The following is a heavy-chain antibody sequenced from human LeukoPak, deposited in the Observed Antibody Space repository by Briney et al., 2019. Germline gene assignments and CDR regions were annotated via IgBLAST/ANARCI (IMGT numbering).Heavy chain of an antibody. CDR2: INTDGSST. CDR3: ARGGSGWYSGAFDI. D-gene: IGHD6-19*01. J-gene: IGHJ3*02. CDR1: GFTFSSYW. V-gene: IGHV3-74*01. Sequence: GGSLRLSCAASGFTFSSYWMHWVRQAPGKGLVWVSRINTDGSSTSYADSVKGRFTISRDNAKNTLYLQMNSLRAEDTAVYYCARGGSGWYSGAFDIWGQGTMVTVSS.